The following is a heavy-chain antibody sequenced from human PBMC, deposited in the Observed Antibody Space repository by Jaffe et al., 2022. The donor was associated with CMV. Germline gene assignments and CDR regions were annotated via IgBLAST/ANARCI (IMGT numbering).Heavy chain of an antibody. D-gene: IGHD2-15*01. J-gene: IGHJ4*02. Sequence: EVQLVESGGGLVQPGGSVRLSCAASGFIFSNYALTWVRQAPGKGLEWVAAISGSGFAAYYADSVRGRFTISRDNSANTLFLQLTSLKAEDTAIYYCAKDPKRSIAPYYFDSWGQGTLVTVSS. V-gene: IGHV3-23*04. CDR1: GFIFSNYA. CDR2: ISGSGFAA. CDR3: AKDPKRSIAPYYFDS.